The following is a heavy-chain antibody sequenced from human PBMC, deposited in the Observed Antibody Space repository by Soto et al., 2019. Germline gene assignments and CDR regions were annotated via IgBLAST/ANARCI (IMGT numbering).Heavy chain of an antibody. V-gene: IGHV3-23*01. CDR3: AKYRALNYGILDA. CDR1: GFTCSSYA. J-gene: IGHJ6*02. D-gene: IGHD2-15*01. Sequence: EVQLLEYGGGLVQPGGSLRLSCAASGFTCSSYAMSWVRQATGKELEWVSAISGSGGSTYYADSVKGRFTISRDNSKNTLHQQINLLRADDKAVYYCAKYRALNYGILDAWGQGTTVTVSS. CDR2: ISGSGGST.